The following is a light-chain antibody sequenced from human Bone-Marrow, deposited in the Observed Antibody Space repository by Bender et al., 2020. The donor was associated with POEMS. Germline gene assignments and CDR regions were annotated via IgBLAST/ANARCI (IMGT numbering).Light chain of an antibody. CDR1: NNDVGNYNY. CDR2: DVT. Sequence: QSALTQPRSVSGSPGQSVTISCTGTNNDVGNYNYVSWYQQHPGKAPQLMIYDVTKRPSGVPYRFSGSKSGNTASLTISGLQGEDEGCYYCCSYAGGSTYVTFGGGTKLTVL. CDR3: CSYAGGSTYVT. J-gene: IGLJ2*01. V-gene: IGLV2-11*01.